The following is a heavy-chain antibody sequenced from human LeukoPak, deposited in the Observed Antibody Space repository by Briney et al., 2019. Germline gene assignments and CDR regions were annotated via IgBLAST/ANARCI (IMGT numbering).Heavy chain of an antibody. CDR1: GGSFSGYY. J-gene: IGHJ5*02. D-gene: IGHD6-13*01. CDR2: INHSGST. V-gene: IGHV4-34*01. Sequence: PSETLSLTCAVYGGSFSGYYWSWIRQPPGKGLEWIGEINHSGSTNYNPSLKSRVTISVDTSKNQFSLKLSSVTAADTAVYYCARIAAADHRYNWFDPWGQGTLVTVSS. CDR3: ARIAAADHRYNWFDP.